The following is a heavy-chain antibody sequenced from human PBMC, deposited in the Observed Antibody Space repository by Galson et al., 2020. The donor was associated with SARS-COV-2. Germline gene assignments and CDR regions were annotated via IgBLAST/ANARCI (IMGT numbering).Heavy chain of an antibody. V-gene: IGHV4-39*01. CDR2: FYYSGST. CDR3: ARHKWWRAYFDY. J-gene: IGHJ4*02. Sequence: SETLSLTCTVSGDSITSSNNYWGWIRQPPGKGLEWIGSFYYSGSTYYNPSLKSRVTISVDTSKSQFSLKLSSVTASDTAVYFCARHKWWRAYFDYWGQGTLVTVSS. D-gene: IGHD2-15*01. CDR1: GDSITSSNNY.